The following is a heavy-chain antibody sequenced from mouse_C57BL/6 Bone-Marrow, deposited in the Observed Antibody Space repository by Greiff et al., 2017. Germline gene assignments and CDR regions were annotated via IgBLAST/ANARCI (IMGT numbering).Heavy chain of an antibody. CDR3: ARGSNWYYFDY. CDR1: GFTFSDYY. J-gene: IGHJ2*01. Sequence: EVQRVESEGGLVQPGSSMKLSCTASGFTFSDYYMAWVRQVPEKGLEWVANINSDGSSTYYLDSLTSRFIISRDNAKNLLYLQMSSLKSEDTATYYCARGSNWYYFDYWGQGTTLTVSS. V-gene: IGHV5-16*01. D-gene: IGHD4-1*01. CDR2: INSDGSST.